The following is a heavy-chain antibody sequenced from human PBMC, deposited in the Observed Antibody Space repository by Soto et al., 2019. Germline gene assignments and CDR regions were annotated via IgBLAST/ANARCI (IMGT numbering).Heavy chain of an antibody. Sequence: PSETLSLTCTVSGGSVRSGNYYWSWIRQPPGKGLEWIGYIYYSGNTNYNPSLKSRVTISVDTSKNQFSLKLSSVTAADTAVYYCARTFGELLYGAYWGQGTLVTVSS. CDR1: GGSVRSGNYY. CDR2: IYYSGNT. V-gene: IGHV4-61*01. D-gene: IGHD3-10*01. CDR3: ARTFGELLYGAY. J-gene: IGHJ4*02.